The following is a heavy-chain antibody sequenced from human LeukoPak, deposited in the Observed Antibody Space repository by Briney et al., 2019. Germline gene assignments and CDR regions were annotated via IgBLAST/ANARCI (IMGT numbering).Heavy chain of an antibody. Sequence: GASVKVSCKASGGTFSSYAISWVRQAPGQGLEWMGGIIPIFGTANYAQKFQGRVTITADKSTSTAYMELSSLRSEDTAVYSCASQPAAVNNWFDPWGQGTLVTVSS. J-gene: IGHJ5*02. CDR2: IIPIFGTA. D-gene: IGHD2-2*01. CDR1: GGTFSSYA. CDR3: ASQPAAVNNWFDP. V-gene: IGHV1-69*06.